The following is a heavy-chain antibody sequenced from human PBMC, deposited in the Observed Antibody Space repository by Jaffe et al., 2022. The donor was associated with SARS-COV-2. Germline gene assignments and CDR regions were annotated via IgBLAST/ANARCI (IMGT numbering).Heavy chain of an antibody. Sequence: QVQLQESGPGLVKPSETLSLTCTVSGGSISSYYWSWIRQPPGKGLEWIGYIYYSGSTNYNPSLKSRVTISVDTSKNQFSLKLSSVTAADTAVYYCARALYSAYMDVWGKGTTVTVSS. D-gene: IGHD5-12*01. CDR2: IYYSGST. V-gene: IGHV4-59*01. CDR3: ARALYSAYMDV. CDR1: GGSISSYY. J-gene: IGHJ6*03.